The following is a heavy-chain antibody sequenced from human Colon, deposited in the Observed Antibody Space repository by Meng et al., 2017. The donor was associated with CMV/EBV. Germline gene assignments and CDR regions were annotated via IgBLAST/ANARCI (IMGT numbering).Heavy chain of an antibody. Sequence: GESLKISCVASGFAFDDFDISWVRLIPGKGLEWVSGAKWNGDKAGYADSVEGRFTVSRDNGKNSLYLQMDSLRDEDSGFYYCARETSAVPRMFDIWGQGTLVTVSS. CDR1: GFAFDDFD. CDR3: ARETSAVPRMFDI. D-gene: IGHD2-15*01. V-gene: IGHV3-20*04. J-gene: IGHJ4*02. CDR2: AKWNGDKA.